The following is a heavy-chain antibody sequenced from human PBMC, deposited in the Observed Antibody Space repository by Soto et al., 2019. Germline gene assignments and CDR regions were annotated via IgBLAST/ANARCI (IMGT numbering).Heavy chain of an antibody. CDR3: ARWGDYGDYTDWFDP. CDR1: GYTFTSYA. D-gene: IGHD4-17*01. J-gene: IGHJ5*02. V-gene: IGHV1-3*01. Sequence: QVPLVQSGAEVKKPGASVKVSCKASGYTFTSYAMHWVRQAPGQRLEWMGWINAGNGNTKYSQKFQGRVTITRDTSASTAYMELSSLRSEDTAVYYCARWGDYGDYTDWFDPWGQGTLVTVSS. CDR2: INAGNGNT.